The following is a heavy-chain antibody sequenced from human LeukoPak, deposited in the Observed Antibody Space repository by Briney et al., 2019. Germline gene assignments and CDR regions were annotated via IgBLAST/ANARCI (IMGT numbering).Heavy chain of an antibody. J-gene: IGHJ4*02. CDR1: GGSISSATYY. D-gene: IGHD6-19*01. CDR3: ARLVNSVWEFDY. CDR2: IYYSGSA. Sequence: SETLSLTCTVSGGSISSATYYWGWIRQPPGKGLEWIGSIYYSGSAYYNPSLESRITISVDTSKNQFSLKLNSVTAADTAVYYCARLVNSVWEFDYWGQGTLVIVSS. V-gene: IGHV4-39*01.